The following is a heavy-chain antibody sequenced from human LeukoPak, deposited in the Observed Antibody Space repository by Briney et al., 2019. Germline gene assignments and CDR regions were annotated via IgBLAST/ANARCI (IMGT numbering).Heavy chain of an antibody. V-gene: IGHV3-48*03. J-gene: IGHJ5*02. CDR3: ARDSSGWYHWFDP. Sequence: GGSLRLSCAASGFTFSSYEMNWVRQAPGKGLEWVSYISSSGSTMYYADSVKGRFTISRDNAKNSLYLQMNSLRAEDTAVYYCARDSSGWYHWFDPWGQGTLVTVSS. D-gene: IGHD6-13*01. CDR2: ISSSGSTM. CDR1: GFTFSSYE.